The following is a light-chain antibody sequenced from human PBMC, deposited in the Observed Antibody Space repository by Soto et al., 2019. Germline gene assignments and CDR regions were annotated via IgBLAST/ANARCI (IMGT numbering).Light chain of an antibody. CDR3: EKYNNWPIT. J-gene: IGKJ5*01. CDR2: GAS. V-gene: IGKV3-15*01. CDR1: QYIGSN. Sequence: ELVMTQSPATLSLSPGDSATLSCRASQYIGSNLAWYQQKTGQAPRLLIYGASTRATVIPDRFSGSGSGTELTLTISSLQSEDFAVYYCEKYNNWPITCGQGTRLEIK.